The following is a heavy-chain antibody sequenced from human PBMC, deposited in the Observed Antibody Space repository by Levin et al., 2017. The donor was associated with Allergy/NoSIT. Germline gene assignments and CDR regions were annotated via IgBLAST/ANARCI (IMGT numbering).Heavy chain of an antibody. J-gene: IGHJ6*02. CDR1: GYIFTSYD. CDR3: AHLDSSGPLRHGLDV. V-gene: IGHV1-8*01. Sequence: ASVKVSCKASGYIFTSYDINWVRQATGQGLEWMGWMNPNTGNTGYAQKFQGRVTMTRNTSISTAYMELSSLRSEDTAVYYCAHLDSSGPLRHGLDVWGQGTTVTVSS. CDR2: MNPNTGNT.